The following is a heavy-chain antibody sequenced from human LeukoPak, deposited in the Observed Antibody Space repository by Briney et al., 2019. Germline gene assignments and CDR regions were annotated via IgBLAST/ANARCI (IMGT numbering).Heavy chain of an antibody. Sequence: GGSLRLSCAASGFTFSSYAMNWVRQAPGKGLEWVSAISGSGGSTYYADPVKGRFTISRDNSKNTLYLQMNSLRAEDTAVYYCAKDAYGDYFYNYWGQGTLVTVSS. D-gene: IGHD4-17*01. CDR3: AKDAYGDYFYNY. V-gene: IGHV3-23*01. CDR1: GFTFSSYA. J-gene: IGHJ4*02. CDR2: ISGSGGST.